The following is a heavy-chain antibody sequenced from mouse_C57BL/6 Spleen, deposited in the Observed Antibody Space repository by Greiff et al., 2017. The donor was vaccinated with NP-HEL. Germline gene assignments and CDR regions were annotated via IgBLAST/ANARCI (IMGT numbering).Heavy chain of an antibody. CDR2: INPNNGGT. CDR1: GYTFTDYY. CDR3: ARTITASYYYAMDY. Sequence: VQLQQSGPELVKPGASVKISCKASGYTFTDYYMNWVKQSHGKSLEWIGDINPNNGGTSYNQKFKGKATLTVDKSSSTAYMELRSLTSEDSAVYYCARTITASYYYAMDYWGQGTSVTVSS. V-gene: IGHV1-26*01. D-gene: IGHD2-4*01. J-gene: IGHJ4*01.